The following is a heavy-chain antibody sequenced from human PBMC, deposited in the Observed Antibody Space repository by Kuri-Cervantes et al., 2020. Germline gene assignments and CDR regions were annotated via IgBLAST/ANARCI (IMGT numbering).Heavy chain of an antibody. Sequence: SVKVSCKGSGGTFSSYAISWVRQAPGQGLEWMGGIIPIFGTANYAQKFQGRVTITADKSTSTAYMELSSLRSEDTAVYYCARGRPKMVAATAIDYWGQGTLVTVSS. CDR1: GGTFSSYA. V-gene: IGHV1-69*06. CDR2: IIPIFGTA. CDR3: ARGRPKMVAATAIDY. D-gene: IGHD2-15*01. J-gene: IGHJ4*02.